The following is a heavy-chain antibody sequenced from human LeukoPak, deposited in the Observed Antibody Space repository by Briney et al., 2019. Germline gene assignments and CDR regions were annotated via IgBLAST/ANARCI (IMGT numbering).Heavy chain of an antibody. D-gene: IGHD2-8*01. CDR2: IYYSGST. CDR3: ASKDIVLRSYWYFDL. V-gene: IGHV4-34*01. J-gene: IGHJ2*01. Sequence: SETLSLTCAVYGGSFSGYYWSWIRQPPGKGLEWIGSIYYSGSTYYNPSLKSRVTISVDTSKNQFSLKLSSVTAADTAVYYCASKDIVLRSYWYFDLWGRGTLVTVSS. CDR1: GGSFSGYY.